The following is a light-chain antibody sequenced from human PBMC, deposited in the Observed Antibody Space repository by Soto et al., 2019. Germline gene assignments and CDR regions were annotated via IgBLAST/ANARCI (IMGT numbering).Light chain of an antibody. J-gene: IGKJ3*01. CDR3: QQRSNWL. CDR1: QDVSRY. Sequence: EIVLTQSPATLSLSQGARATLSCRASQDVSRYLAWYQKKPGQAPRLLIYDASNRATGIPARFSGSGSGTDFTLTISSLEPEDFAVDYGQQRSNWLFGPGTKVYIK. CDR2: DAS. V-gene: IGKV3-11*01.